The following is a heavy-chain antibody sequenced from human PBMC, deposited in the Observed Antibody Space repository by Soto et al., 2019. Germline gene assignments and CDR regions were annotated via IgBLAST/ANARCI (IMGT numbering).Heavy chain of an antibody. V-gene: IGHV1-18*01. Sequence: GXSVKVSCNASGYSFTSYGIIWVRQAPGQGLEWMGWISAYNGNTNYAQKLQGRVTMTTDTSTSTAYMELRSLRSDDTAVYYCARGRTWELQNNHWGHGTLVTAPQ. D-gene: IGHD1-26*01. CDR2: ISAYNGNT. CDR1: GYSFTSYG. J-gene: IGHJ5*02. CDR3: ARGRTWELQNNH.